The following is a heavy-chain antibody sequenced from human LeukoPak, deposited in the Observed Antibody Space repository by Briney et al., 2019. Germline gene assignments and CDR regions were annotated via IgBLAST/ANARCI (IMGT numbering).Heavy chain of an antibody. CDR2: INWNGGST. D-gene: IGHD6-13*01. J-gene: IGHJ4*02. V-gene: IGHV3-20*04. Sequence: GGSLRLSCAASGFTFDDYGMTWVRQAPGKGLEWVSAINWNGGSTGYADSVKGRFTISRDNAKNSLYLQMNSLRAEDTAVYYCARVRWLSAAGTEGNFDYWGQGTLGTVSS. CDR1: GFTFDDYG. CDR3: ARVRWLSAAGTEGNFDY.